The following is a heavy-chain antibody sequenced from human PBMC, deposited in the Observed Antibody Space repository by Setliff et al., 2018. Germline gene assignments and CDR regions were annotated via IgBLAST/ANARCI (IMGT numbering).Heavy chain of an antibody. CDR1: GGSISTTNYF. J-gene: IGHJ5*02. Sequence: PETLSLTCTVSGGSISTTNYFWGWIRQPPGGGLEWIGILYYTGATYYNPSLKSRVTISVDTPNNQFSLKLSSVTAADTAVFYCARGYAARVGFGNWFDLWGQGTLVTVSS. V-gene: IGHV4-39*07. CDR2: LYYTGAT. D-gene: IGHD6-6*01. CDR3: ARGYAARVGFGNWFDL.